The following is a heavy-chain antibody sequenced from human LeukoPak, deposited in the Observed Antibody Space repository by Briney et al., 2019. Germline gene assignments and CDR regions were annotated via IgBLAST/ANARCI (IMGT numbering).Heavy chain of an antibody. CDR3: ARLRLDRYFDL. CDR1: GFTFSSYG. Sequence: PGGSLRLSCAASGFTFSSYGMSWVRQPPGKGLEWIGEINHSGSTNYNPSLKSRVTMSVDTSKNQFSLKLSSVTAADTAVYYCARLRLDRYFDLWGRGTLVTVSS. J-gene: IGHJ2*01. V-gene: IGHV4-34*01. CDR2: INHSGST. D-gene: IGHD6-19*01.